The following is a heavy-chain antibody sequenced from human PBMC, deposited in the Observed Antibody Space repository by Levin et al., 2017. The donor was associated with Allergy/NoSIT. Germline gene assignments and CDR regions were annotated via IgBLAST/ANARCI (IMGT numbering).Heavy chain of an antibody. CDR1: GFTFSLYG. D-gene: IGHD4-17*01. Sequence: PSGGSLRLSCAASGFTFSLYGMHWVRQAPGRGLEWVAVIWYDGSNRYYADSVQGRFTISRDNSKNTLYLQMDSLRAEDTAVYYCARDNPTMTTVTASMDCWGKGTTVTVSS. J-gene: IGHJ6*03. V-gene: IGHV3-33*01. CDR3: ARDNPTMTTVTASMDC. CDR2: IWYDGSNR.